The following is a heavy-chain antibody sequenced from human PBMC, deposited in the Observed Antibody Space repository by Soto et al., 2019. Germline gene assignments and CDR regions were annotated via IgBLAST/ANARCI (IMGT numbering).Heavy chain of an antibody. CDR3: AISRIAAAGPFDY. V-gene: IGHV3-23*01. CDR1: GFTFSSYA. CDR2: ISGSGGST. J-gene: IGHJ4*02. D-gene: IGHD6-13*01. Sequence: EVQLLESGGGLVQPGGSLRLSCAASGFTFSSYAMSRVRQAPGKGLEWVSAISGSGGSTYYADSVKGRFTISRDNSKNTLYLQMNSLRAEDTAVYYCAISRIAAAGPFDYWGQGTLVTVSS.